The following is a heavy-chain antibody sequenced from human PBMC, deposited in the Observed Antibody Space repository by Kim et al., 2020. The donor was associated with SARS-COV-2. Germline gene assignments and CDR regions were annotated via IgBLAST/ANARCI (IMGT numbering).Heavy chain of an antibody. CDR3: ARDRSHYDFWSGYYH. CDR2: ISSSSSTT. J-gene: IGHJ4*02. V-gene: IGHV3-48*02. Sequence: GGSLRLSCAASGFTFSSYSMNWVRQAPGKGLEWVSYISSSSSTTYYADSVKGRFTISRDNAKNSLYLQMNSLRDEDTAVYYCARDRSHYDFWSGYYHWGQGTLVTVSS. D-gene: IGHD3-3*01. CDR1: GFTFSSYS.